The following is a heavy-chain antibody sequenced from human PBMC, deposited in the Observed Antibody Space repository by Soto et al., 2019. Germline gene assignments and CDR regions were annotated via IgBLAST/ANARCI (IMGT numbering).Heavy chain of an antibody. V-gene: IGHV3-30*19. Sequence: GGSLRLSCAASGFTFRHYIYHRVRQAPGKGLQWVAVIRDDGKKTNYATSVRGRFTVSRDMSKSTIFLQMNNLRIDDSAIYSCAREGDSHAFRGFDLWGQGTPVTVSS. J-gene: IGHJ5*02. CDR3: AREGDSHAFRGFDL. D-gene: IGHD5-18*01. CDR1: GFTFRHYI. CDR2: IRDDGKKT.